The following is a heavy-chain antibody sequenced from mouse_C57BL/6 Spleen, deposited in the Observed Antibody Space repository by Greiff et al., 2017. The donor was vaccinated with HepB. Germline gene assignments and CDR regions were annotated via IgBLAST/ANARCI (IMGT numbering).Heavy chain of an antibody. Sequence: VQLKESGAELVRPGASVKLSCKASGYTFTDYYINWVKQRPGQGLEWIARIYPGSGNTYYNEKFKGKATLTAEKSSSTAYMQLSSLTSEDSAVYFCARGYYSLYYFDYWGQGTTLTVSS. V-gene: IGHV1-76*01. CDR3: ARGYYSLYYFDY. D-gene: IGHD2-12*01. CDR1: GYTFTDYY. CDR2: IYPGSGNT. J-gene: IGHJ2*01.